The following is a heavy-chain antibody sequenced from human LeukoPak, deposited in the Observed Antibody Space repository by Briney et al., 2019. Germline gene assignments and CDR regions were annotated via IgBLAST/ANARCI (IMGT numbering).Heavy chain of an antibody. J-gene: IGHJ4*02. CDR3: ARGYYYSGTYYLSFFDY. D-gene: IGHD3-10*01. Sequence: ARGSLRVSCAAPGVTFNKYLLTSVCPAPGKGLWWVANINQDDSQRYYLEAVEGRFTITRRNDKNSLHLQMNSLRAEDTAIYYCARGYYYSGTYYLSFFDYWGQGTLVTVSS. CDR2: INQDDSQR. CDR1: GVTFNKYL. V-gene: IGHV3-7*01.